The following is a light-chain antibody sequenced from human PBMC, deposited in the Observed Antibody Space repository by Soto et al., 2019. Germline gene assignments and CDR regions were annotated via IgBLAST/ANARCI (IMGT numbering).Light chain of an antibody. CDR2: TIS. J-gene: IGKJ1*01. CDR3: LQTADFPRT. CDR1: QSLVDSAGNTH. Sequence: DIVMTQTPLSSPVTLGQPASISCRSSQSLVDSAGNTHLSWLQQRPGQPPRLLIYTISNRFSGVPDRFSGSGAGTDFTLKISRVEAEDVGLDYCLQTADFPRTFGQGTKVEI. V-gene: IGKV2-24*01.